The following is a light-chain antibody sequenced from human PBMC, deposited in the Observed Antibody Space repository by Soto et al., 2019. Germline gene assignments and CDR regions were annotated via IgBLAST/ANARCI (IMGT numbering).Light chain of an antibody. V-gene: IGKV3-20*01. J-gene: IGKJ4*01. CDR2: GAS. Sequence: EMVLTQSPGTLSLSPGERATLSCRASQSVSRSHLAWHQQKPGQAPRLLIFGASSRAAGIPDRFSGSGSGTDFTLTIYRLEPEDYAVYYCQQYDKSPLTLRGGPKVDIK. CDR1: QSVSRSH. CDR3: QQYDKSPLT.